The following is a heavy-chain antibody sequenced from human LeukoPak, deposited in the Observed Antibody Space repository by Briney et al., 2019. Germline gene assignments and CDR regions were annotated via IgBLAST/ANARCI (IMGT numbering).Heavy chain of an antibody. CDR2: IYYSGST. CDR3: SSGWRSMAPGAFDI. Sequence: PSETLSLTCTVSGGSISSGSYYWSWIRQPPGKGLEWIGYIYYSGSTNYNPSLKSRVTISVDTSKNQFSLKLSSVTAADTAVYYCSSGWRSMAPGAFDIWGQGTMVTVSS. V-gene: IGHV4-61*01. CDR1: GGSISSGSYY. D-gene: IGHD6-19*01. J-gene: IGHJ3*02.